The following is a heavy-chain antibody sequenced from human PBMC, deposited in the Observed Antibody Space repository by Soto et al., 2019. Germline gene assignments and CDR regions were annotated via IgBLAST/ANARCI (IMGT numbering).Heavy chain of an antibody. Sequence: QVQLVESGGGVVQPGTSLRLSCAASGLNFRGYGFHWVRQATGKGLDWVAVIWDDGSKKFYADSVKGRFTFSRDDSRNTLFLQINSLRDEDTAIYYCVTEGGNTGARSWGYFNYWGQGTLVTVSS. CDR1: GLNFRGYG. D-gene: IGHD3-16*01. V-gene: IGHV3-33*01. J-gene: IGHJ4*02. CDR2: IWDDGSKK. CDR3: VTEGGNTGARSWGYFNY.